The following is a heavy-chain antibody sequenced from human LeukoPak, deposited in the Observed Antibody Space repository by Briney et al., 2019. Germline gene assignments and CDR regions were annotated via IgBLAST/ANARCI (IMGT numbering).Heavy chain of an antibody. CDR1: GGSISSYY. Sequence: SETLSLTCTVSGGSISSYYWSWIRQPPEKGLEWIGSISYSGSTNYNPSLKSRVTISVNTSKNQFSLRLSSVTAADTAVYYCARWASSVTTGLYYWGQGTLVTVSS. CDR2: ISYSGST. CDR3: ARWASSVTTGLYY. J-gene: IGHJ4*02. D-gene: IGHD4-17*01. V-gene: IGHV4-59*01.